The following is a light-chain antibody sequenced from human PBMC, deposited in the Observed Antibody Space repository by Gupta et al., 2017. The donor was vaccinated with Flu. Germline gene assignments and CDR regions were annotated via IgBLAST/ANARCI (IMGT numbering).Light chain of an antibody. CDR2: AAS. CDR3: LQYDNYPWT. Sequence: ATQMTQSPSSLSASVGDRVTITCRASQSIRNDLGWYQQKPGKAPKLLIYAASSLQGGVPSRFSGSGSGTDFSLTISSLQPEDFATYYCLQYDNYPWTFGQGTKVEVK. CDR1: QSIRND. V-gene: IGKV1-6*01. J-gene: IGKJ1*01.